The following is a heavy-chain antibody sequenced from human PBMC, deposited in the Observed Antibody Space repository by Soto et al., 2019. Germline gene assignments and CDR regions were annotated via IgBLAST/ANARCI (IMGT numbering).Heavy chain of an antibody. Sequence: EVQLVESGGGLVKPGGSLRLSCAASGFTFSSYSMNWVRQAPGKGLEWVSSISSSSSYIYYADSVKGRFTISRDNAKNSLYLQMNSLRAEDTAVYYCARDRVGPSGYWYFDLCGRGTLVTVSS. CDR2: ISSSSSYI. J-gene: IGHJ2*01. V-gene: IGHV3-21*01. D-gene: IGHD1-26*01. CDR3: ARDRVGPSGYWYFDL. CDR1: GFTFSSYS.